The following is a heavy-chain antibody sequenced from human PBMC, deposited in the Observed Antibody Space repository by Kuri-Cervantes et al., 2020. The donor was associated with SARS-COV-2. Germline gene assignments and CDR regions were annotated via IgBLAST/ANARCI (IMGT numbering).Heavy chain of an antibody. CDR3: ARHAVRYYFDY. V-gene: IGHV4-61*05. J-gene: IGHJ4*02. Sequence: GSLRLSCTVSGGSISSSSYYWGWIRQPPGKGLEWIGYIYYSGSTNYNPSLKSRVTISVDTSKNQFSLKLSSVTAADTAVYYCARHAVRYYFDYWGQGTLVTVSS. CDR2: IYYSGST. CDR1: GGSISSSSYY.